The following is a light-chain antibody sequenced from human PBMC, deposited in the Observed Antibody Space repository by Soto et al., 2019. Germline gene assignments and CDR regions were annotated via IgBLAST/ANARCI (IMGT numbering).Light chain of an antibody. J-gene: IGKJ2*01. V-gene: IGKV3-20*01. CDR3: QQYGSSPPT. CDR1: QSVSSSY. Sequence: EMVLTQSPDTLSLSPGERATLSCRASQSVSSSYLAWYQQKLGQAPRLLIYGASSRATGIPDRFSGSGSGTDFTLTVSRLEPEDFAVFYCQQYGSSPPTFGQGTKVQIK. CDR2: GAS.